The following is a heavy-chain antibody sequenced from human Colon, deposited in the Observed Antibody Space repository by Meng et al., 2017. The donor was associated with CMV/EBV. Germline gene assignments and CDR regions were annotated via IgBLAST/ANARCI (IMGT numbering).Heavy chain of an antibody. CDR2: ISWNSGSI. CDR3: AKDVGANFFYGLDV. CDR1: GFTIGDYT. J-gene: IGHJ6*02. V-gene: IGHV3-9*01. Sequence: GGSLRLSCTASGFTIGDYTMHWVRQAPGKGLEWVSGISWNSGSIGYADSVKGRFTISRDNAKNSLYLQMNSLRAEDTALYYCAKDVGANFFYGLDVWGQGTTVTVSS. D-gene: IGHD1-26*01.